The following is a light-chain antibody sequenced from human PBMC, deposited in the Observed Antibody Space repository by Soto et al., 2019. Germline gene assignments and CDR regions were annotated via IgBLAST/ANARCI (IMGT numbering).Light chain of an antibody. V-gene: IGKV1-8*01. CDR3: QQYYRYPYT. Sequence: AIRMTQSPSSFSASTGDRVTITCRASQGISTYLAWYQQKPGKAPKLLIYAASTLQSGVPSKFSGSGSGTDFTLTISGLQSEDFATYYCQQYYRYPYTFGQGTKLEIK. CDR1: QGISTY. CDR2: AAS. J-gene: IGKJ2*01.